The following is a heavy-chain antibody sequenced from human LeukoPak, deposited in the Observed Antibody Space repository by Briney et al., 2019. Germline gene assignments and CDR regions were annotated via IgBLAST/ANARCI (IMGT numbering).Heavy chain of an antibody. CDR1: GFTFSSYE. J-gene: IGHJ4*02. Sequence: PGGSLRLSCAASGFTFSSYEMNWVRQAPGKGLEWVSYISSSGSTIYYADSVKGRFTISRDNAKNSLYLQMNSLRAEDTAVYYCARGDYDILTGCSYWGQGTLVTVSS. CDR3: ARGDYDILTGCSY. V-gene: IGHV3-48*03. CDR2: ISSSGSTI. D-gene: IGHD3-9*01.